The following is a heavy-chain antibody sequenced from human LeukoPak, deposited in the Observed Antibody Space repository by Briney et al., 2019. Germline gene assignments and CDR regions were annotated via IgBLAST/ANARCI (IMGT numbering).Heavy chain of an antibody. CDR2: IRDSGAYG. J-gene: IGHJ4*02. Sequence: GGSLTLSCAASGSTFSNYAMGWVRQAPGKGLEWVLTIRDSGAYGFYADSVKGRFTISRDNSNNLVYLQMNNLRAEDTAEYYCAKRARYNSARATDFDSWGQGTLVTVSS. CDR3: AKRARYNSARATDFDS. CDR1: GSTFSNYA. V-gene: IGHV3-23*01. D-gene: IGHD6-19*01.